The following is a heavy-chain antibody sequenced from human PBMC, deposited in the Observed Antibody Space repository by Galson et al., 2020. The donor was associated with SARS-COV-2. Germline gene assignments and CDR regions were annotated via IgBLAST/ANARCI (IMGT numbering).Heavy chain of an antibody. Sequence: GESLKISCAASGFTFSNAWMSWVRQAPGKGLEWVGRIKSKTDGGTTDYAAPVKGRFTIPRDDSKNTLYLQMNSLKTEDTAVYYCTTDRVVVTAVDYWGQGTLVTVSS. CDR3: TTDRVVVTAVDY. CDR2: IKSKTDGGTT. V-gene: IGHV3-15*01. J-gene: IGHJ4*02. CDR1: GFTFSNAW. D-gene: IGHD2-21*02.